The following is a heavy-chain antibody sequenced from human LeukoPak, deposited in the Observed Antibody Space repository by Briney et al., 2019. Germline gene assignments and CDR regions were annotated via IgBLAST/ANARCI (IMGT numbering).Heavy chain of an antibody. J-gene: IGHJ4*02. CDR1: GFTVNSIY. CDR2: IYIGGET. V-gene: IGHV3-66*01. CDR3: AKDYKYSSSSVFDY. Sequence: GGSLRLSCEASGFTVNSIYMTWVRQAPGKGLEWVSVIYIGGETYYAESVKGRFSISRDNSKNTVYLQMNSLRAEDTAVYYCAKDYKYSSSSVFDYWGQGTLVTVSS. D-gene: IGHD6-6*01.